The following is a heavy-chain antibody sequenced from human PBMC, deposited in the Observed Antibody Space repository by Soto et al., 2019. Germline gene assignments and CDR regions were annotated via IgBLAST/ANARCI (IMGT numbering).Heavy chain of an antibody. V-gene: IGHV3-23*01. Sequence: PGGSVRLSCAASGVSFSSYAMSWVHQAPGKGLEWVSAISGSGGSTYYADSVKGRFTISRDNSKNTLYLQMNSLRAEDTAVYYCAKDGTYYYDSSGYYYGGDYFDYWGQGTLVTVSS. CDR2: ISGSGGST. D-gene: IGHD3-22*01. CDR1: GVSFSSYA. J-gene: IGHJ4*02. CDR3: AKDGTYYYDSSGYYYGGDYFDY.